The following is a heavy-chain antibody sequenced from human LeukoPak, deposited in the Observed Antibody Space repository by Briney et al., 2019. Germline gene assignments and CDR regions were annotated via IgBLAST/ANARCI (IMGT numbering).Heavy chain of an antibody. CDR1: GFTFSNSA. D-gene: IGHD3-10*01. CDR3: AKVPMVRGVILYYFDY. Sequence: GGSLRLSCAASGFTFSNSAMNWVRQAPGKGPEWVSSINNVGSHIYYADSVKGRFTISRDNAKNSLYLQMNSLRAEDTALYYCAKVPMVRGVILYYFDYWGQGTLVTVSS. CDR2: INNVGSHI. V-gene: IGHV3-21*04. J-gene: IGHJ4*02.